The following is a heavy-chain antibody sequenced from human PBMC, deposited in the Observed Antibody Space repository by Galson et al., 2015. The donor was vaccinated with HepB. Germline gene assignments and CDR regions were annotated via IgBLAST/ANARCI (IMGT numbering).Heavy chain of an antibody. CDR2: IYKSGST. V-gene: IGHV3-66*01. J-gene: IGHJ6*02. Sequence: SLRLSCAAAGISVSSSYMTWVRQAPGKGLEWVSVIYKSGSTYYGDSVKGRFTISRDNFKNTLYLQMNSLRVEDTAVYYCARDLYGPGSYWSGSKHYGMDVWGHGTTVTVSS. CDR3: ARDLYGPGSYWSGSKHYGMDV. D-gene: IGHD3-10*01. CDR1: GISVSSSY.